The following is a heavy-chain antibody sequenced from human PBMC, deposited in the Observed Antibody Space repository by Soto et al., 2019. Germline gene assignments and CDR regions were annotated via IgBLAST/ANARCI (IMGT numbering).Heavy chain of an antibody. D-gene: IGHD2-15*01. V-gene: IGHV3-21*01. CDR3: ARDMSVVVAALTY. Sequence: GGSLRLSCAASGFTFSSYSMNWVRQAPGKGLEWVSSISSSSSYIYYADSVKGRFTISRDNAKNSLYLQMNSLRAEDTAVYYCARDMSVVVAALTYWGQGTLVTVSS. J-gene: IGHJ4*02. CDR1: GFTFSSYS. CDR2: ISSSSSYI.